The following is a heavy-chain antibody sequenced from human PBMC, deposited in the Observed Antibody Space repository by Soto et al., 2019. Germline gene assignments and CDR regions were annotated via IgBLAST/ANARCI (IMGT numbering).Heavy chain of an antibody. Sequence: QITLKESGPPLVKPTQTLTLTCTFSGFSLSTSGVGVGWIRQPPGKALEWLALIYWDDDKRYSPSLKSRLTIAKDTSKKRVVLTMTNMDPVDTGTYYCAHSIYDFWSGYRGAVDYWGQETLVTVSS. CDR1: GFSLSTSGVG. CDR3: AHSIYDFWSGYRGAVDY. J-gene: IGHJ4*02. D-gene: IGHD3-3*01. V-gene: IGHV2-5*02. CDR2: IYWDDDK.